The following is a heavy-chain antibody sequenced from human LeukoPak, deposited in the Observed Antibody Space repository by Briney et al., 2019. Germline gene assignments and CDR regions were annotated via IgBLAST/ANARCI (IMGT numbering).Heavy chain of an antibody. V-gene: IGHV4-28*01. CDR2: IYYSGST. D-gene: IGHD6-13*01. Sequence: PSETLSLTCAVSGYSISSSNWWGWIRQPPGKGLEWIGYIYYSGSTYYNPSLKSRVTMSVDTSKNQFSLKLSSVTAADTAVYYCARTGGAAAGIFDYWGQGTLVTVSS. J-gene: IGHJ4*02. CDR3: ARTGGAAAGIFDY. CDR1: GYSISSSNW.